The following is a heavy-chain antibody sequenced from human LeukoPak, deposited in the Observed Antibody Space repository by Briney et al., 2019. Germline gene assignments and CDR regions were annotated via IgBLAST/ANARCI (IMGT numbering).Heavy chain of an antibody. CDR2: INHSGST. CDR1: GGSFRGYY. D-gene: IGHD5-18*01. J-gene: IGHJ4*02. V-gene: IGHV4-34*01. CDR3: ARAPWRYSYGYNY. Sequence: SETLSLTCAVYGGSFRGYYWSWIRQPPGKGLGWIGEINHSGSTNYNPSLKSRVTISADTSKNQFSLKLSSVTAADTAVYYCARAPWRYSYGYNYWGQGTLVTVSS.